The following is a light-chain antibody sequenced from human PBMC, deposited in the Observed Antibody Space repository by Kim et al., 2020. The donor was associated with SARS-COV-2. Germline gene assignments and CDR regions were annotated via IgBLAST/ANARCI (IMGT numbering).Light chain of an antibody. CDR3: CSFIDTSTYV. J-gene: IGLJ1*01. CDR1: SSDVGGYNY. Sequence: QFALTQPASVSGSPGQSITISCTGTSSDVGGYNYVSWYQQHPGEVPKLVIYDVTKRPSGVSNRFSGSKSGNTASLTISGLQSEDEADYYCCSFIDTSTYVFGTGTKVTVL. CDR2: DVT. V-gene: IGLV2-14*03.